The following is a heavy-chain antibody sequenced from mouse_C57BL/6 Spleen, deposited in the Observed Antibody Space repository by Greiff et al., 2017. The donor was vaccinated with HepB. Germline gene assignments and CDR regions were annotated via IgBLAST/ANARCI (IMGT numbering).Heavy chain of an antibody. J-gene: IGHJ4*01. CDR2: IHPSDSDT. CDR3: ASEEEDGSSPCYAMDY. CDR1: GYTFTSYW. V-gene: IGHV1-74*01. Sequence: QVQLKQPGAELVKPGASVKVSCKASGYTFTSYWMHWVKQRPGQGLEWIGRIHPSDSDTNYNQKFKGKATLTVDKSSSTAYMQLSSLTSEDSAVYYYASEEEDGSSPCYAMDYWGQGTSVTVSS. D-gene: IGHD1-1*01.